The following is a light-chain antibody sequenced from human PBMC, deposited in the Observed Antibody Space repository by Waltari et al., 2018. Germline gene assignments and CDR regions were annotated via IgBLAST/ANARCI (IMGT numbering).Light chain of an antibody. V-gene: IGLV1-44*01. Sequence: QSVLTQPPSASGTPGQRVTISCFGSRSNLGHNLVRRYLQVPGPAPKLLIYNNNQRPSGVPERFSGSKSGTSASLAISWLQSEDEAEYSCAAWDDSLEGWVFGGGTRLTVL. CDR2: NNN. CDR3: AAWDDSLEGWV. CDR1: RSNLGHNL. J-gene: IGLJ3*02.